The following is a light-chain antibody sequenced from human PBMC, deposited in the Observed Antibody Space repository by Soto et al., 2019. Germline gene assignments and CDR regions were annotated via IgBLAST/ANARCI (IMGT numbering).Light chain of an antibody. J-gene: IGKJ5*01. Sequence: EIVLTQSPATLSLSPGERATLSCWASQNIRNSLVWYQQKPGQAPRLLIYDVSNRAAGIPARFSGSGSETDFTLNISSLEPEDFAVYYCHQRYSWPITFGRGTRLEIK. V-gene: IGKV3-11*01. CDR1: QNIRNS. CDR3: HQRYSWPIT. CDR2: DVS.